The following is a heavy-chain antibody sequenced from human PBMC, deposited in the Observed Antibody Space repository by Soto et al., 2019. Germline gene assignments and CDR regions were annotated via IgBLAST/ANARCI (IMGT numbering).Heavy chain of an antibody. CDR3: ARGAGSSIYDY. J-gene: IGHJ4*02. CDR1: GGSISSYY. V-gene: IGHV4-59*01. D-gene: IGHD6-13*01. Sequence: SETLSLTCTVSGGSISSYYWSWIRQPPGKGLEWIGYIYYSGSTNYNPSLKSRVTISVDTSKNQFSLKLSSVTAADTAVYYCARGAGSSIYDYWGQGTLVTVSS. CDR2: IYYSGST.